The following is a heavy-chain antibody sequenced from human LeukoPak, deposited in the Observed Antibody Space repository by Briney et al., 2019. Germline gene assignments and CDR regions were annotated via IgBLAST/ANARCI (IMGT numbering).Heavy chain of an antibody. J-gene: IGHJ4*02. CDR1: GDSVSNGHYY. CDR3: GRHAEQGLVHFDY. CDR2: IYYSGST. Sequence: SETLSLTCTVSGDSVSNGHYYWSWIRQPPGKGLEWIGYIYYSGSTNYNSSLKSRVTISVDRSKNQFKNQFSLRLSSVTAADTAVYYCGRHAEQGLVHFDYWGRGILVTVSS. V-gene: IGHV4-61*01. D-gene: IGHD3/OR15-3a*01.